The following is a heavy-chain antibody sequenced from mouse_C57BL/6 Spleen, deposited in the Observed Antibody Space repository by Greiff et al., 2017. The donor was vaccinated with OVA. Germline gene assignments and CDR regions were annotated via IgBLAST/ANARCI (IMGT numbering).Heavy chain of an antibody. CDR3: ARSFAY. Sequence: VQLQESGAELVKPGASVKISCKASGYAFSSYWMNWVKPRPGKGLEWIGQIYPGDGDTNYNGKFKGKATLTADKSSSTAYMQLSSLTSEDSAVYFCARSFAYWGQGTLVTVSA. CDR2: IYPGDGDT. J-gene: IGHJ3*01. V-gene: IGHV1-80*01. CDR1: GYAFSSYW.